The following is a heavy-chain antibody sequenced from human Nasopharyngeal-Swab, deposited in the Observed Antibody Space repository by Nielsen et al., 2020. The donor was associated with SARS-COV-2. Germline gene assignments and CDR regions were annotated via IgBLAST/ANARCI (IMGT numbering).Heavy chain of an antibody. CDR1: RYSFTSYC. V-gene: IGHV5-51*01. J-gene: IGHJ4*02. Sequence: GGSLRLSCTGSRYSFTSYCIGWVRQMPGKCLEWMGTIYSGDSDTRYSPSFQGQVTISADKSISTAYLQWSSLKASDTAMYYCARGVGWNRPGAVYWGQRTLVTVSS. CDR3: ARGVGWNRPGAVY. CDR2: IYSGDSDT. D-gene: IGHD1-1*01.